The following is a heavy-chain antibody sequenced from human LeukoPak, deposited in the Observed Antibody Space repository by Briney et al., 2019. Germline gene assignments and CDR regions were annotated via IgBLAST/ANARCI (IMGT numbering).Heavy chain of an antibody. V-gene: IGHV3-74*01. Sequence: GGSLRLSCAASGFTFSTYWMHWVRQTPGKGLVWVSSINSEGRDTIYAGSVKGRFTISRDNAKNTLDLQMNSLRVEDTAVYYCVRAGVDNWSDDNWFDPWGQGTLVTVSS. D-gene: IGHD1-20*01. CDR1: GFTFSTYW. CDR3: VRAGVDNWSDDNWFDP. J-gene: IGHJ5*02. CDR2: INSEGRDT.